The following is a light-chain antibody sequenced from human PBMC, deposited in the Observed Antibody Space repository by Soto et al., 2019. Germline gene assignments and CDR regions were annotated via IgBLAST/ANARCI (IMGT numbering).Light chain of an antibody. J-gene: IGLJ2*01. CDR1: SSNIGSQT. V-gene: IGLV1-44*01. CDR2: GDN. CDR3: AAWDVSLTTVA. Sequence: QSVLTQPPSASGTPGQRVTISCSGSSSNIGSQTVNWYQQLPGTAPKVLIYGDNQRPSGVPDRFSGSKSGTSASLAIDGLPSEDDADYYCAAWDVSLTTVAFGGGTKVTVL.